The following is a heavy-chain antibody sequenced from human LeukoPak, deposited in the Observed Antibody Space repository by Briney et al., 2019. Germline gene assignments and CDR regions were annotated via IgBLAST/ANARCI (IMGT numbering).Heavy chain of an antibody. V-gene: IGHV3-23*01. CDR1: GFTFSSYA. CDR2: ISGSGGST. Sequence: GGSLRLSCAASGFTFSSYAMSWVRQAPGKGLEWVSAISGSGGSTYYADSVKGRFTISRDNAKNSLYLQMNSLRAEDTAVYYCSRSSMARGIMDYYYGMDVWGKGTTVTVSS. D-gene: IGHD3-10*01. CDR3: SRSSMARGIMDYYYGMDV. J-gene: IGHJ6*04.